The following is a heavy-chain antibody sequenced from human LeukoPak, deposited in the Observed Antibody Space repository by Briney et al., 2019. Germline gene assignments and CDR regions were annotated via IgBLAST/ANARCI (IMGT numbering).Heavy chain of an antibody. CDR2: IHHSGTT. Sequence: SETLSLTCTVSGGSIRSTNHYWCWIRQPPRNRLECSGYIHHSGTTNYNPSLRSRVTISVDTSKNQFSLKLSSVTAADTAVYYCATMKAVRVNDFWSGYPDYWGQGTLVTVSS. CDR3: ATMKAVRVNDFWSGYPDY. D-gene: IGHD3-3*01. J-gene: IGHJ4*02. CDR1: GGSIRSTNHY. V-gene: IGHV4-61*01.